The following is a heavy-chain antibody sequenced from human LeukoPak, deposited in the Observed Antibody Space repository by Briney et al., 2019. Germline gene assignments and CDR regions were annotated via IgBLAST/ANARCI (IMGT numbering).Heavy chain of an antibody. CDR1: GGTFSSYA. Sequence: SVKVSCKASGGTFSSYAISWVRQAPGQGLEWMGRIIPIFGTANYAQKFQGRVTITTDESTSTAYMELSSLRSEDTAVYCCARDQRRYDYVWGSYFGFDYWGQGTLVTVSS. D-gene: IGHD3-16*01. J-gene: IGHJ4*02. CDR3: ARDQRRYDYVWGSYFGFDY. V-gene: IGHV1-69*05. CDR2: IIPIFGTA.